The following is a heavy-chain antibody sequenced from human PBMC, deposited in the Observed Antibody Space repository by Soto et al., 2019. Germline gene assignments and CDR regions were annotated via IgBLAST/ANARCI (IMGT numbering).Heavy chain of an antibody. Sequence: SWWSLRLSCAASGFTFSIYAMHWVRQAPGKGLEWVAVISYDGSNKYYADSVKGRFTISRDNSKNTLYLQMNSLRAEDTAVYYCARSYYDSSGHFDYWGQGTLVTVSS. CDR1: GFTFSIYA. J-gene: IGHJ4*02. CDR2: ISYDGSNK. CDR3: ARSYYDSSGHFDY. D-gene: IGHD3-22*01. V-gene: IGHV3-30-3*01.